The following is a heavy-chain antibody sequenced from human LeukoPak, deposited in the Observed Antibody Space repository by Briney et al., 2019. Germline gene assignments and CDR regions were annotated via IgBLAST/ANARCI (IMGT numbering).Heavy chain of an antibody. CDR2: MNPNSGNT. CDR1: GYTFTSYD. V-gene: IGHV1-8*01. Sequence: ASVKVSCKASGYTFTSYDINWVRQATGQGLEWMGWMNPNSGNTGHAQKFQGRVTMTRNTSISTAYMELSSLRSEDTAVYYCARAASQYSSSWDRYWGQGTLVTVSS. D-gene: IGHD6-13*01. CDR3: ARAASQYSSSWDRY. J-gene: IGHJ4*02.